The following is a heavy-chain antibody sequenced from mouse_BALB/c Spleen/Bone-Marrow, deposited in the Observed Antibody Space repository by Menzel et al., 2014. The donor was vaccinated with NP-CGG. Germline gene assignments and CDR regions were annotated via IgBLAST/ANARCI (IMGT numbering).Heavy chain of an antibody. D-gene: IGHD1-1*01. J-gene: IGHJ3*01. V-gene: IGHV4-1*02. CDR1: GFDFSRYW. Sequence: EVQLVESGGGLVQPGGSLKLSCAASGFDFSRYWMSWVRQAPGKGLEWIGEINPDSSTINYTPSLKDKFTISRDNAKNTLYLQMSKVRSEDTALYYCARLSYYGRFAYWGQGTLVTVSA. CDR3: ARLSYYGRFAY. CDR2: INPDSSTI.